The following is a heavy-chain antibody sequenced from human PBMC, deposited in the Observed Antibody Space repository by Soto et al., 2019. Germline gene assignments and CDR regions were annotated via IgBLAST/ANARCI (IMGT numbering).Heavy chain of an antibody. D-gene: IGHD3-3*01. J-gene: IGHJ6*02. CDR2: IYSAGVA. Sequence: GGSLRLSCAASGFTVSNNYVSWVRQAPGKGLEWVSVIYSAGVAFYAESVKGRFTVSRDSAQNTVILQMNNVRAEDTAVYYCARDRFLQTSSMGPSYYYGIDVWGQGTTVTVSS. CDR3: ARDRFLQTSSMGPSYYYGIDV. V-gene: IGHV3-53*01. CDR1: GFTVSNNY.